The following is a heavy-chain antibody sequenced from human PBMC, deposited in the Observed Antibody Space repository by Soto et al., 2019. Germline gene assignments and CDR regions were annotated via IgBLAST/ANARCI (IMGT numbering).Heavy chain of an antibody. CDR1: GYTFTGYY. CDR3: ARSSSVPAFDY. V-gene: IGHV1-2*04. Sequence: ASVKVSCKASGYTFTGYYMHWVRQAPGQGLEWMGWINPSSGGTNYAQKFQGWVTMTRDTSISTAYMELSRLRSDDTAVYYCARSSSVPAFDYWGPGTLVTVSS. D-gene: IGHD6-6*01. J-gene: IGHJ4*02. CDR2: INPSSGGT.